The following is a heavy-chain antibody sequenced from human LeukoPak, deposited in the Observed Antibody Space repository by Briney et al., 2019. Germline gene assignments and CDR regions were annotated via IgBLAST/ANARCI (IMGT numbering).Heavy chain of an antibody. Sequence: GASLRFSCAASGFSFSTCAINWVRQAPGKGLEWVSAISGSGSKTFYADSVKGRFTISRDNPKNTLYLQMNSLRPEDTAVYYCVKEPRGYSFSFDIWGQGTMVTVSS. CDR1: GFSFSTCA. CDR2: ISGSGSKT. J-gene: IGHJ3*02. V-gene: IGHV3-23*01. CDR3: VKEPRGYSFSFDI. D-gene: IGHD5-18*01.